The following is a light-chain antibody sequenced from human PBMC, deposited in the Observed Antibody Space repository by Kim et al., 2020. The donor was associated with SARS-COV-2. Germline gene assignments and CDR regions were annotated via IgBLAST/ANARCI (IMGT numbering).Light chain of an antibody. CDR1: SSKIGDYNY. J-gene: IGLJ3*02. Sequence: SPGQAVTISCTGTSSKIGDYNYVSWYQQHPGKAPKLMIYDVNKWPSGVPDRFSGCESGNTASLTIFGLQAEDEADYYCCSYAGRWVFGGGTKLTVL. CDR2: DVN. V-gene: IGLV2-11*01. CDR3: CSYAGRWV.